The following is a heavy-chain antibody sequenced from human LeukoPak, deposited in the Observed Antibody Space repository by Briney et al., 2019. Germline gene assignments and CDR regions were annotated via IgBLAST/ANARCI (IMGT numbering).Heavy chain of an antibody. CDR1: GFTFNNYA. CDR3: ADLYDSSGV. J-gene: IGHJ4*02. V-gene: IGHV3-30*04. Sequence: GGSLRLSCAASGFTFNNYALHWVRQAPGKGLEWVAVISYAGSNKYYTDSVKGRFTISGDSSKNTLYLQMNSLRPEDTAVYYCADLYDSSGVWGQGTLVTVSS. CDR2: ISYAGSNK. D-gene: IGHD3-22*01.